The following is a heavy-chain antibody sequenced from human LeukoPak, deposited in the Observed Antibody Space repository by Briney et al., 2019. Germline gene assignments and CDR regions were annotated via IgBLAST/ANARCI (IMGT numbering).Heavy chain of an antibody. V-gene: IGHV4-59*01. CDR1: GGSINNYY. D-gene: IGHD6-19*01. J-gene: IGHJ4*02. CDR2: VYYSGST. CDR3: ARDSRYASGRAFDN. Sequence: SATLSLTCTVSGGSINNYYWSWIRQPPGKAVEWIGYVYYSGSTNYNPSLKSRVTISVDSSKTQFSLKLRSATAADTAVYFCARDSRYASGRAFDNWGRGTLVTVSS.